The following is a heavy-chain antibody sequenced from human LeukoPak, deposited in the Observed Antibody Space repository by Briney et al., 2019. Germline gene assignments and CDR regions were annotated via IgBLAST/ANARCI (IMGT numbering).Heavy chain of an antibody. CDR2: IKSKTEGGTT. CDR1: GFTFSNSW. CDR3: TTDPTY. Sequence: GGSLRLSCAASGFTFSNSWMSWVRQAPGKGLEWLGRIKSKTEGGTTDYAAPLKGRFTISRDNSKNTVNLQMNRLITEDTAVYYCTTDPTYWGQGTLVTVSS. J-gene: IGHJ4*02. V-gene: IGHV3-15*01.